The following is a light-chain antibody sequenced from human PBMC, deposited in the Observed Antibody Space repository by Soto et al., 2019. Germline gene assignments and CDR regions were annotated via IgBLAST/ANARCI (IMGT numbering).Light chain of an antibody. V-gene: IGLV2-8*01. CDR3: LSHPGSSNV. CDR1: SRDVGASDY. CDR2: EVN. J-gene: IGLJ1*01. Sequence: QSALTQPPSASGSPGQSVAISCTGTSRDVGASDYVSWYQQHSGKAPKLLLYEVNKRPSGVPDRFSGSKSGNTASLTVSALQSDDEADYYCLSHPGSSNVLGTGTQLTVL.